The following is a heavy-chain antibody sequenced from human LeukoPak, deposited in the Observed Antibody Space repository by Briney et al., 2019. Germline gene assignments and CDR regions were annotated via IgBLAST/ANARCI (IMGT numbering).Heavy chain of an antibody. J-gene: IGHJ4*02. V-gene: IGHV4-34*01. Sequence: PSETLSLTCAVYGGSFSGYYWSWIRQPPGKGLEWIGEINHSGSTNYNPSLESRVTISVDTSKNQFSLKLSSVTAADTAVYYCARGATMEPHYWGQGTLVTVSS. D-gene: IGHD5-12*01. CDR1: GGSFSGYY. CDR3: ARGATMEPHY. CDR2: INHSGST.